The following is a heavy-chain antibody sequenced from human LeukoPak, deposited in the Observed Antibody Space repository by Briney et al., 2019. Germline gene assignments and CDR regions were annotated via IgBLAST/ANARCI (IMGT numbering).Heavy chain of an antibody. CDR2: IYYSGST. V-gene: IGHV4-39*01. CDR1: GGSISSSYYY. Sequence: SETLSLTCTVSGGSISSSYYYWGWIRQPPGKGLEWIGSIYYSGSTYYNPSLKSRVTISVDTSKNQFSLKLSSVTAADTAVYYCARLTAEYFQHWGQGTLVTVSS. D-gene: IGHD1-14*01. J-gene: IGHJ1*01. CDR3: ARLTAEYFQH.